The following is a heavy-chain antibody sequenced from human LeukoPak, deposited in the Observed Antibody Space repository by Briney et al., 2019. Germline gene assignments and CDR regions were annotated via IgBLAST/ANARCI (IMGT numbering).Heavy chain of an antibody. J-gene: IGHJ6*03. CDR1: GDSMSSYY. CDR2: VSDSGNS. V-gene: IGHV4-59*01. Sequence: SETLSLTCSVSGDSMSSYYWTWMRQPPGKGLEWIGFVSDSGNSDYNPSLKSRVTISVDTSGSQFSLGLTSVTAADSAVYYCARGYGYYYYSMDVWGKGTTVIVSS. CDR3: ARGYGYYYYSMDV. D-gene: IGHD2-2*03.